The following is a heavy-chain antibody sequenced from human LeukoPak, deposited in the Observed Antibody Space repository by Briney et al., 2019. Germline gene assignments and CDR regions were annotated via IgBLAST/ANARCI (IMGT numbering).Heavy chain of an antibody. J-gene: IGHJ4*02. V-gene: IGHV3-23*01. Sequence: PGGSLRLSCAASGFSFSSYAMSWVRQAPGKGLEWVSGISGSGGNTYYADSVKGRVTISRDNSKNTLYLQMNGLRAEDTAVYYCAKKGGRTVTSTSDYWGQGTLVTVSS. D-gene: IGHD4-17*01. CDR3: AKKGGRTVTSTSDY. CDR1: GFSFSSYA. CDR2: ISGSGGNT.